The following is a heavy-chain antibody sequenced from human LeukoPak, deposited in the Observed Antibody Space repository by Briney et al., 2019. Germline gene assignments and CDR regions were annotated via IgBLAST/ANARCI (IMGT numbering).Heavy chain of an antibody. CDR1: GGTFSSYA. CDR2: IIPIFGTA. V-gene: IGHV1-69*06. J-gene: IGHJ4*02. D-gene: IGHD6-13*01. Sequence: GASVKVSCKASGGTFSSYAISWVRQAPGQGLEWMGGIIPIFGTANYAQKFQGRVTITADKSTSTAYMELSSLRSEDTAVYYCARSSIAAAGLNKFDYWGRGTLVTVSS. CDR3: ARSSIAAAGLNKFDY.